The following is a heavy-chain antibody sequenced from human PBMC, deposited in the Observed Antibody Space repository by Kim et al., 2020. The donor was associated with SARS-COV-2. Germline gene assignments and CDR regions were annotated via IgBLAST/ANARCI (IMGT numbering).Heavy chain of an antibody. CDR2: INVDGTDK. V-gene: IGHV3-7*04. CDR3: VRGDGTHVIW. J-gene: IGHJ4*02. D-gene: IGHD2-21*01. CDR1: GFTFTTYW. Sequence: GGSLRLSCAASGFTFTTYWMNWVRQAPGKGLQWVANINVDGTDKRYVDSVKGRFTISRDNAKNSVYLQMNFLRVEDTAVYYCVRGDGTHVIWWGQGTLVT.